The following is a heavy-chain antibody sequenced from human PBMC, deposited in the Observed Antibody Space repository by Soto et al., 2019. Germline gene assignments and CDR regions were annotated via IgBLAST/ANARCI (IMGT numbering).Heavy chain of an antibody. CDR3: ARANDLSPSE. CDR2: IHTSGST. Sequence: PSDTLSLTCTDSGGSISSYYWTWIRQPAGKGLEWIGRIHTSGSTNYNPSLKSRVTMSVDTSKNKFSLRLSSVTAADTAVYYCARANDLSPSEWGQGTLVTVSS. J-gene: IGHJ4*02. CDR1: GGSISSYY. V-gene: IGHV4-4*07.